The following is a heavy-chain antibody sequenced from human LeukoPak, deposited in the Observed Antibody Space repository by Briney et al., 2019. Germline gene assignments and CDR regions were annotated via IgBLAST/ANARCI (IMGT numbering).Heavy chain of an antibody. J-gene: IGHJ3*02. CDR3: ARECSSTSCSFDAFDI. Sequence: ASVKVSCKASGYTFTGYYLHWVRQAPGQGLEWMGWINPNSGGTNYAQKFQGRVTMTRDTSTSTAYMELSRLRSDDTAVYYCARECSSTSCSFDAFDIWGQGTMVTVSS. D-gene: IGHD2-2*01. CDR2: INPNSGGT. CDR1: GYTFTGYY. V-gene: IGHV1-2*02.